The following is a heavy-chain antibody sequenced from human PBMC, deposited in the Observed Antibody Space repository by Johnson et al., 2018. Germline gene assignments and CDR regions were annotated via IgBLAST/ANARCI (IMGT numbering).Heavy chain of an antibody. CDR3: ARTYCSSTSCYLGPYYYYYMDV. CDR1: GFTFSSYG. V-gene: IGHV3-30*03. J-gene: IGHJ6*03. Sequence: QVQLVESGGGVVQPGRSLRLSCAASGFTFSSYGMHWVRQAPGKWLEWVAVISYDGSNKYYADSVKGRFTISRDNSKNTLSLQMNRLRAEDTAVYYCARTYCSSTSCYLGPYYYYYMDVWGKGTTVTVSS. D-gene: IGHD2-2*01. CDR2: ISYDGSNK.